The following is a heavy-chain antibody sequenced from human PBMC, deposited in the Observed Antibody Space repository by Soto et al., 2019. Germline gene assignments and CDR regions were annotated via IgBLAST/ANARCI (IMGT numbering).Heavy chain of an antibody. D-gene: IGHD6-19*01. Sequence: QVQLVQSGAEVKKPGASVKVSCKASGYTFTSYGISWVRQAPGQGLEWMGWISAYNGNTNYAQKLQGRVTMTTDTSTSTADMELRSLRSDDTAVYYCAREINGDIAVAGDSFDYWGQGTLVTVSS. J-gene: IGHJ4*02. CDR3: AREINGDIAVAGDSFDY. V-gene: IGHV1-18*01. CDR1: GYTFTSYG. CDR2: ISAYNGNT.